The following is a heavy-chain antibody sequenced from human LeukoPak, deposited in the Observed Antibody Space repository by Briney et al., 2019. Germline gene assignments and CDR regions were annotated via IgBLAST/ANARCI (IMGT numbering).Heavy chain of an antibody. D-gene: IGHD2-21*01. CDR1: GYTFINYY. Sequence: ASVKVSCKASGYTFINYYMHWVRQAPGQGLEWMGIINPSGGSTSYAQKFQGRVTMTRDTSTSTAYMELSSLRSEDTAVYYCARDESTSILWWWGQGTLVTVSS. V-gene: IGHV1-46*01. J-gene: IGHJ1*01. CDR3: ARDESTSILWW. CDR2: INPSGGST.